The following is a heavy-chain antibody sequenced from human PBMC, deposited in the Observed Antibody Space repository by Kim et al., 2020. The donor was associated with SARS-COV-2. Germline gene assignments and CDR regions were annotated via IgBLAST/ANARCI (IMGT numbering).Heavy chain of an antibody. D-gene: IGHD3-10*01. V-gene: IGHV4-39*01. J-gene: IGHJ4*03. Sequence: SETLSLTCTVSGGSLSSGNCYWGWIRQPPGKGLEWIGGHYYSGSTYYNPSLMSRVTISVDTSKNRFSLTGSSVTAADTAVYYCAGLRVPDSGTNCYFDFWGQGALVIVSS. CDR3: AGLRVPDSGTNCYFDF. CDR2: HYYSGST. CDR1: GGSLSSGNCY.